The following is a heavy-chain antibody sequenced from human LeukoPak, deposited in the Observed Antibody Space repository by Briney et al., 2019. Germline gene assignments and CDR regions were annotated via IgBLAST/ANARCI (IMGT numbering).Heavy chain of an antibody. CDR3: AKDSRVGYCSGGSCYSGTYYMDV. D-gene: IGHD2-15*01. J-gene: IGHJ6*03. CDR1: GFTFSNYW. CDR2: IKQDGRNI. V-gene: IGHV3-7*01. Sequence: GGSLRLSCAASGFTFSNYWMSWVRQAPGKGLECVASIKQDGRNIKYVDSVKGRFTISRDNSKNTLYLQMNSLRAEDTAVYYCAKDSRVGYCSGGSCYSGTYYMDVWGKGTTVTISS.